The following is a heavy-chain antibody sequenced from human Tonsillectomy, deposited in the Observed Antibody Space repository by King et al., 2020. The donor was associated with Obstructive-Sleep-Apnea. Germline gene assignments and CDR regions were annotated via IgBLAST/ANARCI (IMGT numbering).Heavy chain of an antibody. CDR2: MNPNSGNT. V-gene: IGHV1-8*01. CDR3: ARGSSGWYSSPSYYYYGMDV. J-gene: IGHJ6*02. Sequence: VQLVESGAEVKKPGASVKVSCTASGYTFTSYDINWVRQATGHGLEWMGWMNPNSGNTGYAQKFQGRITMTRNTSISTAYMELSSLRSEDTAVYYCARGSSGWYSSPSYYYYGMDVWGQGTTVTVSS. D-gene: IGHD6-19*01. CDR1: GYTFTSYD.